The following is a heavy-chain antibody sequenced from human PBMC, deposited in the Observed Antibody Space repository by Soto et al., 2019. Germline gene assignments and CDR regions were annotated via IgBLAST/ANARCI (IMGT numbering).Heavy chain of an antibody. CDR2: ISTSGTST. D-gene: IGHD5-18*01. CDR1: GFTFSNYA. J-gene: IGHJ6*02. Sequence: EVQLLESGGGLVQPGGSLRLSCAASGFTFSNYAMSWVRHAPGKGLEWVSAISTSGTSTYYADSVKGPFTISRDNSKNTLYLQMNSLRAEDTGLYFCAKAPGYTYGSYNSDALDVWGQGTTVTVSS. CDR3: AKAPGYTYGSYNSDALDV. V-gene: IGHV3-23*01.